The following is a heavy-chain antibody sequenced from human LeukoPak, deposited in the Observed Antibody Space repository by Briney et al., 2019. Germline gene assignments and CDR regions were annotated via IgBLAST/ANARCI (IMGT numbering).Heavy chain of an antibody. D-gene: IGHD3-10*01. Sequence: SETLSLTCTVTGFSISNYYWTWIRQPPGKDLEWIGYISTSVRTSYNPCLESGVTFSEDTATNQISLKLRSVTAADTAFYYWARSIAIRGVRHGAFDYWGQGSLVTVSS. CDR1: GFSISNYY. CDR3: ARSIAIRGVRHGAFDY. J-gene: IGHJ4*02. CDR2: ISTSVRT. V-gene: IGHV4-4*09.